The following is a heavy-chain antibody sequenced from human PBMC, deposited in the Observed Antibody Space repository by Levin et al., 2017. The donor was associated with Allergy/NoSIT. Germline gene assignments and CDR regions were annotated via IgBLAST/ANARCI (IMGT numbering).Heavy chain of an antibody. CDR2: IRGHGDTT. D-gene: IGHD7-27*01. V-gene: IGHV3-23*01. CDR1: GFTLYNYG. J-gene: IGHJ4*02. CDR3: ASRPGADPYYFDY. Sequence: QPGGSLRLSCVVSGFTLYNYGTSWVRQAPGKGPEWVSSIRGHGDTTYYADSVKGRFTISRDNSKNTLYLQMNNLRAEDTALYYCASRPGADPYYFDYWGPGTLVTVSS.